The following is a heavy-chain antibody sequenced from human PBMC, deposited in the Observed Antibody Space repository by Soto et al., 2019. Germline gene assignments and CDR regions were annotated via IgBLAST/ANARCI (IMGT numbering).Heavy chain of an antibody. CDR3: ATRYCTNGVCNLDY. CDR2: INHSGST. D-gene: IGHD2-8*01. Sequence: SETLSLTCAVYGGSFSGYYWSWIRQPPGKGLEWIGEINHSGSTNYNPSLKSRVTISVDTSKNQFSLKLSSVTAADTAVYYCATRYCTNGVCNLDYWGQGTLVTVSS. CDR1: GGSFSGYY. V-gene: IGHV4-34*01. J-gene: IGHJ4*02.